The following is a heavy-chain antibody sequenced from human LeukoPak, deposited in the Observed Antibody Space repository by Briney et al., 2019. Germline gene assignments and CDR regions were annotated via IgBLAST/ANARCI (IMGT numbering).Heavy chain of an antibody. CDR2: IYYSGST. V-gene: IGHV4-59*08. J-gene: IGHJ4*02. Sequence: SETLSLTCTVSRGSISSYYWSWIRQPPGKGLEWIGYIYYSGSTNYNPSLMSRVTISVDTSKNQFSLKLSSVTAADTGVYYCARHSYPGWIFDYWGQGTLVTVSS. CDR1: RGSISSYY. D-gene: IGHD5-18*01. CDR3: ARHSYPGWIFDY.